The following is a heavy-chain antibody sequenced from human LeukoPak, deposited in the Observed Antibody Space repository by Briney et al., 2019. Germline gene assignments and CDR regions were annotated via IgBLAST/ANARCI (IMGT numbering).Heavy chain of an antibody. CDR2: ITGSGAGT. J-gene: IGHJ4*02. Sequence: GGSLRLPCAASGFTFSNYGMSWVRQAPGKGLEWVSAITGSGAGTYYGDSVRGRFTISRDNSKNTLYLQMNSLRAEDTAVYYCAKAGGWTNYFDYWGQGTLVTVSS. CDR3: AKAGGWTNYFDY. V-gene: IGHV3-23*01. CDR1: GFTFSNYG. D-gene: IGHD6-19*01.